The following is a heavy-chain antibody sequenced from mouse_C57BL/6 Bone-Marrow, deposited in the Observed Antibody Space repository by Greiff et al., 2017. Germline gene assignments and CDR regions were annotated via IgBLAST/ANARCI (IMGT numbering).Heavy chain of an antibody. J-gene: IGHJ1*03. Sequence: EVQLQQSGPELVKPGASVKISCKASGYSFTGYYMNWVKQSPEKSLEWIGESNPSTGGTPYNQQFKAKATLTVDKSSITAYMQLKCLTSEDSAVYYCAITGGYFDVWGTGTTVTVSS. CDR3: AITGGYFDV. CDR1: GYSFTGYY. CDR2: SNPSTGGT. V-gene: IGHV1-42*01. D-gene: IGHD4-1*01.